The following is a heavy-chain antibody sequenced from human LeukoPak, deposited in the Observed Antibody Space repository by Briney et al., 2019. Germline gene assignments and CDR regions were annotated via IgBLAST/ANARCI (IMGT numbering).Heavy chain of an antibody. CDR3: AKKWGAYFDY. CDR2: ISGSGGST. Sequence: GGSLRLSCAASGFTFSSYAMSWVRQAPGKGLEWVSAISGSGGSTYYADSVKGRSTISRDNSKNTLYLEMNSLRAEDTAVYYCAKKWGAYFDYWGQGTLVTVSS. V-gene: IGHV3-23*01. J-gene: IGHJ4*02. CDR1: GFTFSSYA. D-gene: IGHD3-16*01.